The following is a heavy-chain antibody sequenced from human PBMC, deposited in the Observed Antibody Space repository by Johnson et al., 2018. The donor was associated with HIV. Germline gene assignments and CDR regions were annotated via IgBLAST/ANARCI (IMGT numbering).Heavy chain of an antibody. V-gene: IGHV3-74*02. CDR1: GLIFSRSW. CDR2: TTSDGSST. Sequence: LVESGGGLVQPGGSLRLSCAASGLIFSRSWMHWVRHAPGQGLVWVSRTTSDGSSTTYADSVKGRVTISRDKAKDTLHLPMNSLRAEDTAVYYCAKGQVVVAATSAFDIWGQGTMVTVSS. D-gene: IGHD2-15*01. J-gene: IGHJ3*02. CDR3: AKGQVVVAATSAFDI.